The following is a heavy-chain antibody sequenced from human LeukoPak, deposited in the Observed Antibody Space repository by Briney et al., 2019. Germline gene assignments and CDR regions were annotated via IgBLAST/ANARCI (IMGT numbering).Heavy chain of an antibody. J-gene: IGHJ5*02. CDR1: GVSISSSNSY. D-gene: IGHD1-26*01. Sequence: SETLSLTCTVSGVSISSSNSYWGWIRQPPGKGLEWIGRIYTSGSTNYNPSLKSRVTISVDTSKNQFSLKLSSVTAADTAVYYCARSSRIVGAPTWGQGTLVTVSS. CDR2: IYTSGST. CDR3: ARSSRIVGAPT. V-gene: IGHV4-39*07.